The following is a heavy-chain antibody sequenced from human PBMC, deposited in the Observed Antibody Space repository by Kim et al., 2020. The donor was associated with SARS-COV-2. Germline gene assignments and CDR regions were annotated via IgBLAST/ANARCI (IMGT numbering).Heavy chain of an antibody. Sequence: GGSLRLSCAASGFTFSSYAMHWVRQAPGKGLEWVAVISYDGSNKYYADSVKGRFTISRDNSKNTLYLQMNSLRAEDTAVYYCARDWGATPRNAFDIWGQGTMVTVSS. CDR3: ARDWGATPRNAFDI. D-gene: IGHD1-26*01. CDR2: ISYDGSNK. J-gene: IGHJ3*02. V-gene: IGHV3-30*04. CDR1: GFTFSSYA.